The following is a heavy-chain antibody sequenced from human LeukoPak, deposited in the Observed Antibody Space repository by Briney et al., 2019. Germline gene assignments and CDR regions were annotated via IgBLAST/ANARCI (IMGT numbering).Heavy chain of an antibody. CDR3: AKDPKLPPPTTVTTQDYYYGMDV. J-gene: IGHJ6*02. Sequence: PGRSLRLSCAASGFTFSNYGMHWVRQAPGKGLEWVAVISYDGSNKYYGDSVKDRFTISRDNSKSTLYLQMNRLRAEDTAVYYCAKDPKLPPPTTVTTQDYYYGMDVWGQGTTVTVSS. CDR1: GFTFSNYG. CDR2: ISYDGSNK. V-gene: IGHV3-30*18. D-gene: IGHD4-17*01.